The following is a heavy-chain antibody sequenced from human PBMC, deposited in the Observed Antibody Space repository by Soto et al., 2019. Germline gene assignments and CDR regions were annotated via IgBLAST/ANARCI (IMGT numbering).Heavy chain of an antibody. CDR1: GYTFTSYV. J-gene: IGHJ4*02. CDR2: ISPYNGNT. V-gene: IGHV1-18*04. D-gene: IGHD3-16*02. Sequence: QVQLVQSGVEVQKPGASVKVSCKASGYTFTSYVINWLRQAPGQGLEWMGWISPYNGNTNYGQRLQGRVTKTADTPPSMAYMELRSLRSDDTAVYYCAREGGVWGSFRYFDYWGQGTLVTVSS. CDR3: AREGGVWGSFRYFDY.